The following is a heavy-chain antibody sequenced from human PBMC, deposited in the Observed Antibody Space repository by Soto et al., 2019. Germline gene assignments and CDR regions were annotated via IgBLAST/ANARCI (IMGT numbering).Heavy chain of an antibody. CDR3: AHCTLHDYGDYDPGTSHVFDS. V-gene: IGHV2-5*02. CDR1: GFSLSNSGVG. Sequence: QITLKASGPSPVKPTQTLTVTCTFSGFSLSNSGVGVAWIRQPPGKAMVWLALTYGDNDKRYSPSLKTRLTITKDTSKNQVGLTLTNMDPVDTATYYCAHCTLHDYGDYDPGTSHVFDSWGQGTLVTVSS. J-gene: IGHJ4*02. CDR2: TYGDNDK. D-gene: IGHD4-17*01.